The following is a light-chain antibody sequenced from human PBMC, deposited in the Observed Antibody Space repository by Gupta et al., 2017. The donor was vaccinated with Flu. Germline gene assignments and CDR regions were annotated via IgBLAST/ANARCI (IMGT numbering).Light chain of an antibody. CDR2: EVG. CDR1: SSDVGGYNY. CDR3: SSYTSSSTPRV. Sequence: QSALTQPASVSGSPGQSITISCTGTSSDVGGYNYVSWYQQHPGKAPKLMIYEVGNRPSGVSNRFSGSKSGNTASLTISGLQAEDEADYYCSSYTSSSTPRVFGTGTKVTVL. J-gene: IGLJ1*01. V-gene: IGLV2-14*01.